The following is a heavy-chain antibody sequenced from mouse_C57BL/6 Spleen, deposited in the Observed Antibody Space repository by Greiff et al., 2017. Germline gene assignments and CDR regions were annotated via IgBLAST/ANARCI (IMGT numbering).Heavy chain of an antibody. J-gene: IGHJ4*01. CDR3: ARSEGSYGSSNYYAMDY. Sequence: VQLVESGPELVKPGASVKISCKASGYAFSSSWMNWVKQRPGKGLEWIGRIYPGDGDTNYNGKFKGKATLTADKSSSTAYMQLSSLTSEDSAVYFCARSEGSYGSSNYYAMDYWGQGTSVTVSS. CDR1: GYAFSSSW. V-gene: IGHV1-82*01. D-gene: IGHD1-1*01. CDR2: IYPGDGDT.